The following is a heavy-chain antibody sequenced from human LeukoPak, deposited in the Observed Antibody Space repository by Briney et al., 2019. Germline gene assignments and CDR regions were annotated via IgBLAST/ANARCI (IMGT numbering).Heavy chain of an antibody. Sequence: GGSLRLSCAASGFTFSSYAMHWVRQAPGKGLEWVAVISYDGSNKYYADSVRGRFTISRDNAMNSLYLQMNSLSPEDTAVYYCARGRDFDPWGQGTLVTVSS. V-gene: IGHV3-30-3*01. CDR3: ARGRDFDP. J-gene: IGHJ5*02. CDR2: ISYDGSNK. CDR1: GFTFSSYA.